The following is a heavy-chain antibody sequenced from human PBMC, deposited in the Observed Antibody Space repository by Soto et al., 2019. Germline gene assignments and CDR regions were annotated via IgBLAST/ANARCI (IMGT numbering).Heavy chain of an antibody. CDR3: ARALLYCSGGSCYFDC. CDR2: IIPIFGTA. Sequence: SVKVSCKASGGTFSSYAISWVRQAPGQGLEWMGGIIPIFGTANYAQKFQGRVTITADESTSTAYMELSSLRSEDTAVYYCARALLYCSGGSCYFDCWGQGTLVTVSS. J-gene: IGHJ4*02. V-gene: IGHV1-69*13. CDR1: GGTFSSYA. D-gene: IGHD2-15*01.